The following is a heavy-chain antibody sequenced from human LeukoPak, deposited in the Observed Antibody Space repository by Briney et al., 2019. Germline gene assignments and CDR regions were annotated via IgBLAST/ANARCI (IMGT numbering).Heavy chain of an antibody. CDR3: ARGLPTASYYYMDV. D-gene: IGHD2-21*01. CDR2: INPNSGDT. Sequence: SVKVPRRTSRSTFTEYYMHWLRQAPGQGLEWMGRINPNSGDTNHPQNFQGRVTMTSDPFITTAYMELSRLRSDDTAVYYCARGLPTASYYYMDVWGKGTTVTVSS. V-gene: IGHV1-2*06. CDR1: RSTFTEYY. J-gene: IGHJ6*03.